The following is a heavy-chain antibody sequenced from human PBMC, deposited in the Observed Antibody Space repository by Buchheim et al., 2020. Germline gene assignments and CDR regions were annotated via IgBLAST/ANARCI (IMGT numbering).Heavy chain of an antibody. D-gene: IGHD2-2*01. V-gene: IGHV3-66*01. Sequence: EVQLVESGGGLVQPGGSLRLSCAASGFTVSSNYMSWVRQAPGKGLEWVSVINSGGSTYYADSVKGRFTIFRDNSKNTLYLQMSSLKAEDKAVYYGARDIVGVAGGMDVWGQGTT. CDR2: INSGGST. J-gene: IGHJ6*02. CDR1: GFTVSSNY. CDR3: ARDIVGVAGGMDV.